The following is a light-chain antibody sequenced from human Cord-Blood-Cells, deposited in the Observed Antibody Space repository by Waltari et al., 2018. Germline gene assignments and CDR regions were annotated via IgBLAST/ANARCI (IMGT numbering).Light chain of an antibody. CDR2: EVS. Sequence: QSALTQPPSASGSPGQSVTISCTGTSSDVGGYNYVSWYQQTPGKAPKLMIYEVSQRPSGVPDRFSGSKSGNTASLTVSGLQAEDEADYYCSSYAGSNNLVFGGGTKLTVL. CDR3: SSYAGSNNLV. J-gene: IGLJ3*02. V-gene: IGLV2-8*01. CDR1: SSDVGGYNY.